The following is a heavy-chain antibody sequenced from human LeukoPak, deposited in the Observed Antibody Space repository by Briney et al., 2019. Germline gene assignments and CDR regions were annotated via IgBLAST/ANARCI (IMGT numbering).Heavy chain of an antibody. D-gene: IGHD3-10*01. CDR2: MNPNSGNT. V-gene: IGHV1-8*02. CDR1: GYTFTSYA. CDR3: ARGRLKGESLQN. J-gene: IGHJ4*02. Sequence: ASVKVSCKASGYTFTSYAMHWVRQAPGQRLEWMGWMNPNSGNTGYAQKFQGRVTMTRNTSISTAYMELSSLRSEDTAVYYCARGRLKGESLQNWGQGTLVTVSP.